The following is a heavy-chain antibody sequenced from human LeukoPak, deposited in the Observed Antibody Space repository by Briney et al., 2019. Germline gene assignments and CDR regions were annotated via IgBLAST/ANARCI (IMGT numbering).Heavy chain of an antibody. Sequence: PSETLSLTSTVSDDSITNNFYFWRWLRQPPGTWLKCIGTIYYSGTAYYNPSLKSRVTISLDTSKNQFSLKLTSVTAADTAVYYCARHKVAVPQGFDYWGQGTLVTVSS. CDR3: ARHKVAVPQGFDY. J-gene: IGHJ4*02. CDR2: IYYSGTA. V-gene: IGHV4-39*01. CDR1: DDSITNNFYF. D-gene: IGHD6-19*01.